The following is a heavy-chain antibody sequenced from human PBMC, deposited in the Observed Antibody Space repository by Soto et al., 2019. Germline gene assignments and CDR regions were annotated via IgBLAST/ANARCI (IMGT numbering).Heavy chain of an antibody. CDR3: AKNPPMCSGGSCYPGY. CDR1: GFTFSSYA. CDR2: ISGSGGST. Sequence: EVQLLESGGGLVQPGGSLRLSCAASGFTFSSYAMSWVRQAPGKGLEWVSAISGSGGSTYYADSVKGRFTISRDNSKNTLYLQMNSLRAEDTAVYCCAKNPPMCSGGSCYPGYWGQGTLVTVSS. D-gene: IGHD2-15*01. J-gene: IGHJ4*02. V-gene: IGHV3-23*01.